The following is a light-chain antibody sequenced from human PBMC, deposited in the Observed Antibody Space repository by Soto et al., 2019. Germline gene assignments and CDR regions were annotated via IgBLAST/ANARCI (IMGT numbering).Light chain of an antibody. CDR1: QRVRRN. CDR3: QQYNNWPPT. Sequence: EIVMTQSPATLSVSPGERATLSCRASQRVRRNLAWYQQKPGQAPRLLINGASTRATGIPARFSGSGSGTEFTLTISSLQSEDFAVYYCQQYNNWPPTFGQGTKVEIK. J-gene: IGKJ1*01. V-gene: IGKV3-15*01. CDR2: GAS.